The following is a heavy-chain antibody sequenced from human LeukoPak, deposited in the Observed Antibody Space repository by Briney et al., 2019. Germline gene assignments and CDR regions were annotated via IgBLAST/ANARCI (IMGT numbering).Heavy chain of an antibody. CDR2: IYYSGST. D-gene: IGHD5-12*01. J-gene: IGHJ5*01. Sequence: SQTLSLTCTVSGGSISSGGYYWSWIRQHPGKGLEWIGYIYYSGSTYYNPSLKSRVTISVDTSKNQFSLKLSSVTAADTAVYYCARVVSSGYDGNWFDPWGQGTTVTVSS. CDR1: GGSISSGGYY. CDR3: ARVVSSGYDGNWFDP. V-gene: IGHV4-31*03.